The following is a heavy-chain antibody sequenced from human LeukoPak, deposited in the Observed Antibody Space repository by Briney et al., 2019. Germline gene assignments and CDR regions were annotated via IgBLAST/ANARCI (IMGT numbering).Heavy chain of an antibody. CDR1: GFTFSSYA. D-gene: IGHD3-22*01. V-gene: IGHV3-23*01. Sequence: GGSLRLSCTTSGFTFSSYALSWVRQAPGKGLEWVSGIRVSGSTYYPDSVTGRFTISRDNSENTLYLQMNSLRAEDTAVYYCAKDQLLGIPYRHFYDSGGYWGYWGQGTLVTVSS. CDR3: AKDQLLGIPYRHFYDSGGYWGY. J-gene: IGHJ4*02. CDR2: IRVSGST.